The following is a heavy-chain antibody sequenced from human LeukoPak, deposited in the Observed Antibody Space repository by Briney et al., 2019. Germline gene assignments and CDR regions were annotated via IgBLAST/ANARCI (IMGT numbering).Heavy chain of an antibody. CDR1: GFTFSSYG. J-gene: IGHJ3*02. V-gene: IGHV3-33*01. Sequence: GGSLRLSCAASGFTFSSYGMHWVRRAPGKGLEWVAVIWYDGSNKYYADSVKGRFTISRDNSKNTLYLQMNSLRAEDTAVYYCARPIHSGYDPDDAFDIWGQGTMVTVSS. CDR3: ARPIHSGYDPDDAFDI. CDR2: IWYDGSNK. D-gene: IGHD5-12*01.